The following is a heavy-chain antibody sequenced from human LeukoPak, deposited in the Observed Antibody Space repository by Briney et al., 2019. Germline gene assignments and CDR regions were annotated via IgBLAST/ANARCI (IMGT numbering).Heavy chain of an antibody. J-gene: IGHJ6*02. V-gene: IGHV1-69*01. CDR1: GGTFSSYA. D-gene: IGHD3-3*01. Sequence: ASVKVSCKASGGTFSSYAISWVRQAPGQGLEWMGGIIPIFGTANYAQKFQGRVTITADESTSTAYMELSSLRSEDTAVYYCAGPSVLRFLEWLSKHDNYYYYGMDVWGQGTTVTVSS. CDR2: IIPIFGTA. CDR3: AGPSVLRFLEWLSKHDNYYYYGMDV.